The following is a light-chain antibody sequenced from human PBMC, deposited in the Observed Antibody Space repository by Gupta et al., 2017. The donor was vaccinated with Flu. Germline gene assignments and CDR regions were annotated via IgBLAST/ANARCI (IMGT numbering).Light chain of an antibody. CDR3: QQYSTSPKT. J-gene: IGKJ1*01. Sequence: ATLFLSPGERATLSCSASQSVRSIYLAWYQQKLGQAPRLLIHGASSRDTGIPDRFSGSGSGTDFTLTISRREPDDFAVYYCQQYSTSPKTFGQGTKVEIK. CDR2: GAS. CDR1: QSVRSIY. V-gene: IGKV3-20*01.